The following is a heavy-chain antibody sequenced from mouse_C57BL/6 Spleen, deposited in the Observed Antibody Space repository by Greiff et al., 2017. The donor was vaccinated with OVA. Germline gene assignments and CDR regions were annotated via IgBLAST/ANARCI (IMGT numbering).Heavy chain of an antibody. Sequence: VQLQQSGAELVKPGASVKLSCTASGFNIKDYYMHWVKQRPEQGLEWIGRIDPEDGETKSAPKFQGKATITADTSSNTAYLPLISLTSEDTAVYYCAPITTVFDYWGQGTTLTVSS. V-gene: IGHV14-2*01. D-gene: IGHD1-1*01. J-gene: IGHJ2*01. CDR1: GFNIKDYY. CDR2: IDPEDGET. CDR3: APITTVFDY.